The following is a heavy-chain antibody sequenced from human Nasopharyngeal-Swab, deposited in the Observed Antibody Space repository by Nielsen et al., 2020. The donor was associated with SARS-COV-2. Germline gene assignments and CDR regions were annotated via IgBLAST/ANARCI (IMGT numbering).Heavy chain of an antibody. CDR2: ISHDGDVK. J-gene: IGHJ4*02. Sequence: GESLKISCAASGFSITSYGMQWVRQAPGKRLEWVALISHDGDVKYYADSVKGRFTISRDISKNTVYLQMNSLSVEDTAVYYCAKDLSSCWGGDYWGQGTLVTVSS. CDR3: AKDLSSCWGGDY. V-gene: IGHV3-30*18. CDR1: GFSITSYG. D-gene: IGHD6-19*01.